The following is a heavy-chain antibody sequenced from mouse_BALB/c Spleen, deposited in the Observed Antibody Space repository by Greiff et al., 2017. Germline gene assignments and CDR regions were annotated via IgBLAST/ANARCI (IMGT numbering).Heavy chain of an antibody. Sequence: QVQLKESGPGLVAPSQSLSITCTVSGFSLTSYGVHWVRQPPGKGLEWLGVIWAGGSTNYNSALMSRLSISKDNSKSQVFLKMNSLQTDDTAMYYCARDGYLYAMDYWGQGTSVTGSS. D-gene: IGHD2-2*01. CDR3: ARDGYLYAMDY. CDR2: IWAGGST. J-gene: IGHJ4*01. CDR1: GFSLTSYG. V-gene: IGHV2-9*02.